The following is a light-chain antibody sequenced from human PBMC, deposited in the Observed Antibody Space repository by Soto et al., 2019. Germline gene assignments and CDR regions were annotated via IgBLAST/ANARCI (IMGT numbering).Light chain of an antibody. Sequence: EIVMTQSPATLSVSPGERATLSCRASQSVRSNLAWYQQKPGQPPRLLIYGASLKATGIPARFSGSGSGTEFTLTISSLQSEDFAVYYCQQYNNWPPLTFGAGTKVEIK. V-gene: IGKV3-15*01. CDR3: QQYNNWPPLT. CDR1: QSVRSN. J-gene: IGKJ4*01. CDR2: GAS.